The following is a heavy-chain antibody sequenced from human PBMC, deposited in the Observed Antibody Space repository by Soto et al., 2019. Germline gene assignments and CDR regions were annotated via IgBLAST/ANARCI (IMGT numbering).Heavy chain of an antibody. V-gene: IGHV1-69*12. CDR3: ARDPCISTTCYHDY. D-gene: IGHD2-2*01. CDR2: IIPIFGTA. Sequence: QVQLVQSGAEVKKPGSSVKVSCKASGDTFMTYAVSWVRQAPGQGLEWMGGIIPIFGTANYAQKFQGRVTITAYESTSTAYMELSSLRSEDTAVYYCARDPCISTTCYHDYWRQGTLVTVSS. CDR1: GDTFMTYA. J-gene: IGHJ4*02.